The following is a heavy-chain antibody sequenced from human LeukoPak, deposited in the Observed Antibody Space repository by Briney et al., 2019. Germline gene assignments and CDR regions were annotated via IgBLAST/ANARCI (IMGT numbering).Heavy chain of an antibody. D-gene: IGHD1-26*01. Sequence: AAVKVSCKASGYTFTGYYMHWVRQAPGQGLEWMGWINPNSGGTTYAQNFQGRVTLTRDTSISTAYMELSRLRSDDTAVYYCARGRIVGAALGYYYYMDVWGKGTTVTISS. CDR1: GYTFTGYY. CDR2: INPNSGGT. J-gene: IGHJ6*03. CDR3: ARGRIVGAALGYYYYMDV. V-gene: IGHV1-2*02.